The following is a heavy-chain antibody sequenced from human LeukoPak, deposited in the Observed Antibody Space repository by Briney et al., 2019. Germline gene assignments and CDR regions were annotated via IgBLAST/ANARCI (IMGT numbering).Heavy chain of an antibody. D-gene: IGHD2-8*01. CDR2: INPSGGST. J-gene: IGHJ6*02. CDR3: ARWGGVGMDV. Sequence: APVQVSCKASGYTFTSYYMHWVRQAPGQGLEWMGIINPSGGSTSYAQKFQGRVIMTRDTSTSTVYMELSSLRSEDTAVYYCARWGGVGMDVWGQGTTLIVSS. CDR1: GYTFTSYY. V-gene: IGHV1-46*01.